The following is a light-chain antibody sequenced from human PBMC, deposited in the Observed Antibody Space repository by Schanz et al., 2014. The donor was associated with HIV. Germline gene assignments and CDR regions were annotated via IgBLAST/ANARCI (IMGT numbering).Light chain of an antibody. CDR2: DVT. Sequence: QLVLTQPASVSGSPGQSITISCTGTSSDVGVYNYVSWYQQHPGKAPKLMIYDVTNRPSGVPDRFSGSNSGTSASLAISGLQSEDEADYFCSTWDDSLNGWVFGGGTKLTVL. V-gene: IGLV2-14*03. J-gene: IGLJ3*02. CDR1: SSDVGVYNY. CDR3: STWDDSLNGWV.